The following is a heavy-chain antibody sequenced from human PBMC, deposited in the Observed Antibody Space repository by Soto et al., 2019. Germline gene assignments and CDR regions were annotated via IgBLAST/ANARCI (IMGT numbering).Heavy chain of an antibody. CDR3: ARAQNYYGSGSLQNWFDP. CDR2: IYHSGST. CDR1: GGSISSSNW. J-gene: IGHJ5*02. Sequence: SETLSLTCAVSGGSISSSNWWSWVRQPPGKGLEWIGEIYHSGSTNYNPSLKSRVTISVDKSKNQFSLKLSSVTAADTAVYYWARAQNYYGSGSLQNWFDPWGQGTLVTVSS. V-gene: IGHV4-4*02. D-gene: IGHD3-10*01.